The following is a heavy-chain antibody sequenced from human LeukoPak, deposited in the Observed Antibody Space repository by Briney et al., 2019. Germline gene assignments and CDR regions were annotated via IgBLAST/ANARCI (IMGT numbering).Heavy chain of an antibody. CDR3: ARVDSSGWFPFDP. V-gene: IGHV4-34*01. CDR2: INHSGST. D-gene: IGHD6-19*01. CDR1: GGSFSGYY. J-gene: IGHJ5*02. Sequence: SETLSLTCAVYGGSFSGYYWSWIRQPPGKGLEWIGEINHSGSTNYNPSLKSRVTISVDTSKNQFSLKLSSVTAADTAVYYCARVDSSGWFPFDPWGQGTLVTVSS.